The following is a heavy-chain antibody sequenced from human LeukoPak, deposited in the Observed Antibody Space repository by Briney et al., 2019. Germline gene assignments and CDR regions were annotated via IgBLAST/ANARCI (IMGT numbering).Heavy chain of an antibody. Sequence: GGSLRVSCAASGFTFSSYGMHWVRQAPGNGLEWVAVIWYDGSNKYYADSVKGRFTISRDNSKNTLYLQMNSLRAEDTAVYYCARDRAPITIPYGMDVWGQGTTVTVSS. CDR2: IWYDGSNK. D-gene: IGHD3-9*01. V-gene: IGHV3-33*01. CDR3: ARDRAPITIPYGMDV. J-gene: IGHJ6*02. CDR1: GFTFSSYG.